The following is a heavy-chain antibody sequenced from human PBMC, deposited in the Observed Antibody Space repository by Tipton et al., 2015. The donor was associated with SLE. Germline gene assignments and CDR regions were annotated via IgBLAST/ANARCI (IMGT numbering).Heavy chain of an antibody. J-gene: IGHJ5*02. CDR2: IYYSGST. CDR3: ARGTIFGVVIDP. V-gene: IGHV4-59*01. CDR1: GGSISSYY. Sequence: TLSLTCTVSGGSISSYYWSWIRQPPGKGLEWIGYIYYSGSTNYNPSLKSRVTISVDTSKNQFSLKLSSVTAADTAVYYCARGTIFGVVIDPWGQGTLVTVPS. D-gene: IGHD3-3*01.